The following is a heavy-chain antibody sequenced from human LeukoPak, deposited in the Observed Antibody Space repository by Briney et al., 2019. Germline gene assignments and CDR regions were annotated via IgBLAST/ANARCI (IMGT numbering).Heavy chain of an antibody. V-gene: IGHV4-38-2*02. CDR2: IYHSGST. CDR3: ARRATDYYYYMDV. D-gene: IGHD1-26*01. Sequence: KPSETLSLTCTVSGGSISSYYWGWIRQPPGKGLEWIGSIYHSGSTYYNPSLKSRVTISVDTSKNQFSLKLSSVTAADTAVYYCARRATDYYYYMDVWGKGTTVTVSS. CDR1: GGSISSYY. J-gene: IGHJ6*03.